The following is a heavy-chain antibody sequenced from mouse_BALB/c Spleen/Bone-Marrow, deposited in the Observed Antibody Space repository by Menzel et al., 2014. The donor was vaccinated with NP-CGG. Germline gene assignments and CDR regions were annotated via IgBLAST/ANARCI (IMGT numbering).Heavy chain of an antibody. CDR1: GYAFTNYL. CDR2: INPGSDIT. V-gene: IGHV1-54*01. J-gene: IGHJ3*01. Sequence: VNVVESGAELVRPGTSVKVSCKASGYAFTNYLIEWVKQRPGQGLEWIGVINPGSDITNYNEKFKGKATLTADKSSSTAYMQVSSLTSENSAVYFCAMTARGGFAYWGQGTLVIVSA. D-gene: IGHD3-2*01. CDR3: AMTARGGFAY.